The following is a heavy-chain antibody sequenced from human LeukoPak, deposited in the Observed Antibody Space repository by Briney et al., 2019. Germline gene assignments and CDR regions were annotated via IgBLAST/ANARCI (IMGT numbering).Heavy chain of an antibody. Sequence: RPGRSLRLSCAASGFTFSSYAMHWVRQAPGKGLEWVAVISYDGSNKYHADSVKGRFTISRDNSKNTLYLQMNSLRAEDTAVYYCARSFYGSGAGSFDYWGQGTTVTVSS. CDR2: ISYDGSNK. V-gene: IGHV3-30*04. CDR1: GFTFSSYA. J-gene: IGHJ4*03. D-gene: IGHD3-10*01. CDR3: ARSFYGSGAGSFDY.